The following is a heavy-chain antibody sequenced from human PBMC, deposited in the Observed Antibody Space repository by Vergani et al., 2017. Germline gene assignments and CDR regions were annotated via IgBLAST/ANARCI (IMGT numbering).Heavy chain of an antibody. CDR3: ARDLRLLYNRFDP. V-gene: IGHV3-33*01. D-gene: IGHD1-14*01. CDR1: GFTFNQYG. CDR2: TWYDGNNK. Sequence: QVQLVESGGGVVQPGRSLRLSCAASGFTFNQYGMHWFRQAPGKGLECVAVTWYDGNNKQYADSVKGRFTISRDNSKRTMYLQMNSLRDEDTSVYYCARDLRLLYNRFDPWGQGTLVTVSS. J-gene: IGHJ5*02.